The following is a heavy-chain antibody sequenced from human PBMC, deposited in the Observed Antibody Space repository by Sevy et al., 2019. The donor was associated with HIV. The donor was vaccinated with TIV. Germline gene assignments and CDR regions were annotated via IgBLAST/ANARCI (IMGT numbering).Heavy chain of an antibody. J-gene: IGHJ3*02. D-gene: IGHD3-10*01. CDR3: AKGSGSYPPHDAFDI. V-gene: IGHV3-30*18. Sequence: GGSLRLSCAASGFTFSSYGMHWVRQAPGKGLEWVAVISYDGSNKYYADSVKGRFTISRDNSKNKLHLQMNSLRAEDTAVYYCAKGSGSYPPHDAFDIWGQGTMVTVSS. CDR1: GFTFSSYG. CDR2: ISYDGSNK.